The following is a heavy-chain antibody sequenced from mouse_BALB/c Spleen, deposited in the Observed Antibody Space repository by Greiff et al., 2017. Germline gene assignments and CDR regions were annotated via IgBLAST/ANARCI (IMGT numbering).Heavy chain of an antibody. CDR1: GYTFTDYA. CDR2: ISTYYGDA. J-gene: IGHJ4*01. V-gene: IGHV1S137*01. CDR3: ARGGDRYVAMDY. D-gene: IGHD2-14*01. Sequence: VQLQQSGAELVRPGVSVKISCKGSGYTFTDYAMHWVKQSHAKSLEWIGVISTYYGDASYNQKFKGKATMTVDKSSSTAYMELARLTSEESAIYYCARGGDRYVAMDYWGQGTSVTVSS.